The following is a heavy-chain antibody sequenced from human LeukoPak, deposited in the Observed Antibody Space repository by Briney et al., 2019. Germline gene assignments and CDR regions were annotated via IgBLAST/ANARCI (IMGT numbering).Heavy chain of an antibody. V-gene: IGHV4-39*07. D-gene: IGHD4-17*01. J-gene: IGHJ4*02. CDR1: GGSISSSSYY. CDR3: ARDPAVTNYFDY. CDR2: IYYSGNT. Sequence: SETLSLTCTVSGGSISSSSYYWGWIRQPPRKGLEWIGSIYYSGNTYYNPSLKSRVTISVDTSKSQFSLKLSSVTAADTAVYYCARDPAVTNYFDYWGQGTLVTVSS.